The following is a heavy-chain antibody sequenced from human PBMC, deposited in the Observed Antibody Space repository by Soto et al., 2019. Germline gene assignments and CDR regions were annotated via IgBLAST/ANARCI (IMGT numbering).Heavy chain of an antibody. Sequence: QVQLVQSGPEVKNPGASVKVSCKTSGYSFTSYGISWVRQAPGQGLEWMGWVLPYNGDTNYAQKVQGRVTMTTDTSTTTAYMELRSLRSDDTAVYYCAKFWSGYLPDDWGRGTLVIVSS. CDR1: GYSFTSYG. CDR2: VLPYNGDT. J-gene: IGHJ4*02. CDR3: AKFWSGYLPDD. V-gene: IGHV1-18*01. D-gene: IGHD3-3*01.